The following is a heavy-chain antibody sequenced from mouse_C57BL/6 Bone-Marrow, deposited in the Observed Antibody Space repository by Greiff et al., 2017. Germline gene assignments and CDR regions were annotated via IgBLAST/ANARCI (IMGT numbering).Heavy chain of an antibody. J-gene: IGHJ2*01. CDR2: INPSSGYT. CDR3: ASSYGVDY. V-gene: IGHV1-7*01. D-gene: IGHD1-1*02. Sequence: VQLQQPGAELVKPGASVKLSCKASGYTFTSYWMHWVKQRPGQGLEWIGNINPSSGYTKYKQKLKAKATLTADKSYSTAYMQMSRLTYEDSAVYYCASSYGVDYCGQGTTPTVTS. CDR1: GYTFTSYW.